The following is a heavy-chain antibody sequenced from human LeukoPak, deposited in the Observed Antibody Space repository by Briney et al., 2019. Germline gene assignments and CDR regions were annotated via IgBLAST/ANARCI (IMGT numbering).Heavy chain of an antibody. V-gene: IGHV4-34*01. CDR3: ARLRRHFGIHN. Sequence: SETLSLTCAVYGGSFSGYYWSWIRQPPGKGLEWIGEINHSGSTNYNPSLKSRVTISVDTSKNQFSLKLSSVTAADTAVYYRARLRRHFGIHNWGQGTLVTVSS. J-gene: IGHJ4*02. D-gene: IGHD3-3*02. CDR2: INHSGST. CDR1: GGSFSGYY.